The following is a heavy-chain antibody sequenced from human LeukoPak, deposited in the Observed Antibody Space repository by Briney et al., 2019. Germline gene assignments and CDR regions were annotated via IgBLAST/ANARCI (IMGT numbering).Heavy chain of an antibody. J-gene: IGHJ6*02. Sequence: SETLSLTCSVSGGSISSYYWSWIRQPPGKGLEWIGYIYYSGSTNYNPSLKSRVTISVDTSKNQFSLKLSSVTAADTAVYYCARMPYSYGYLNYYYGMDVWGQGTTVTVSS. V-gene: IGHV4-59*08. D-gene: IGHD5-18*01. CDR2: IYYSGST. CDR3: ARMPYSYGYLNYYYGMDV. CDR1: GGSISSYY.